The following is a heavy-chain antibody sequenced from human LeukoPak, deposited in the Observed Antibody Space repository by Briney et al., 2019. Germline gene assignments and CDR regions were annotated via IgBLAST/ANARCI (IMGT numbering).Heavy chain of an antibody. CDR1: GYSFTSYW. CDR3: ARQRYCSSTSCQSYYYYGMDV. Sequence: GESLQISCQGSGYSFTSYWIGWVRQMPGKGLEWMGIIYPGDSDTRYSPSFQGQVTISPDKSISTAYLQWSSLKASDTAMYYCARQRYCSSTSCQSYYYYGMDVWGQGTTVTVSS. CDR2: IYPGDSDT. J-gene: IGHJ6*02. V-gene: IGHV5-51*01. D-gene: IGHD2-2*01.